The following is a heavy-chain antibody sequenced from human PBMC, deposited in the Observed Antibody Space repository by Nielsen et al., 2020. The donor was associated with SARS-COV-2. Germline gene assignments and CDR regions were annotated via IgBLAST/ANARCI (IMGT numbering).Heavy chain of an antibody. CDR1: GGSISGSTFY. D-gene: IGHD2-2*01. J-gene: IGHJ4*02. CDR2: IYYTGST. Sequence: SETLSLTCTVSGGSISGSTFYWGWVRQPPGKGLEWIAAIYYTGSTYYTPSLKSRFTISVDMSKNQYSLKLSSVTAADTAVYYCAREDRSSCHDSWGQGTLVTVSS. V-gene: IGHV4-39*02. CDR3: AREDRSSCHDS.